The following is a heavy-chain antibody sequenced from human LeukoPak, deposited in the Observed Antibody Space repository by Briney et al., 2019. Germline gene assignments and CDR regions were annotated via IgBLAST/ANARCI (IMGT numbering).Heavy chain of an antibody. CDR3: ARVTGDRGGFDY. J-gene: IGHJ4*02. D-gene: IGHD7-27*01. V-gene: IGHV3-64*01. Sequence: GGSLRLSCAASGFTFSSYAMSWVRQAPGKGLEYVSAISSNGGSKYYANSVKGRFTISRDNSKNTLYLQMGSLSAEDMAIYYCARVTGDRGGFDYWGQGTLVTVSS. CDR2: ISSNGGSK. CDR1: GFTFSSYA.